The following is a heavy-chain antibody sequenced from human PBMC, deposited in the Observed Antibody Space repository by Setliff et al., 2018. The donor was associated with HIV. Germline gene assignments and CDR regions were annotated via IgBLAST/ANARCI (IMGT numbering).Heavy chain of an antibody. CDR1: GGTFSSYA. CDR2: IIPILGIA. V-gene: IGHV1-69*10. CDR3: ARYYYHSRSYIDAYDI. Sequence: SVKVSCKASGGTFSSYAISWVRQAPGQGLEWMGGIIPILGIANYAQKFQGRVTITADKSTSTVYMELSGLTSADTAIYYCARYYYHSRSYIDAYDIWGQGTEVTVSS. D-gene: IGHD3-3*01. J-gene: IGHJ3*02.